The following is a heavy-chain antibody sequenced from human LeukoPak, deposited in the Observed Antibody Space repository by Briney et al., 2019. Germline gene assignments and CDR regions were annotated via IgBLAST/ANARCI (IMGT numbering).Heavy chain of an antibody. Sequence: GGSLRLSCAASGFTFSNYAIHWVRQAPGKGLEHVSAISSNGGSTYYAESVKGRFTISRDNSKSTLWLQMGSLRTEDMAVYYCARKVVGFGQGAFDIWGQGTMVTVSS. CDR1: GFTFSNYA. CDR2: ISSNGGST. V-gene: IGHV3-64*02. D-gene: IGHD1-26*01. CDR3: ARKVVGFGQGAFDI. J-gene: IGHJ3*02.